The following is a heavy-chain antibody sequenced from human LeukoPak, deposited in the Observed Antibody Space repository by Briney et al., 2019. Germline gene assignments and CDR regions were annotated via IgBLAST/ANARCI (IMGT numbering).Heavy chain of an antibody. CDR2: IYTDGST. V-gene: IGHV4-61*02. CDR1: GGSITSGSHY. Sequence: SETLSLTCTVSGGSITSGSHYWSWIRQPAGKGLEWIGRIYTDGSTNYNPSLKSRVTISVDTSKNQFSLKLSSVTAADTAVYYCARQTVVAATLDYWGQGTLVTVSS. CDR3: ARQTVVAATLDY. D-gene: IGHD2-15*01. J-gene: IGHJ4*02.